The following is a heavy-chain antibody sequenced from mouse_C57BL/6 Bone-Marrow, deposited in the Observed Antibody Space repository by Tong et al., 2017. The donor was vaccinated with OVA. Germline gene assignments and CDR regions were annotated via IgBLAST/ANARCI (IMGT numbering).Heavy chain of an antibody. CDR2: INSDGGST. J-gene: IGHJ4*01. V-gene: IGHV5-2*01. CDR3: ARRAPRPNPYAMDY. CDR1: EYEFPSHD. Sequence: EVQLQESGGGLVQPGESLKLSCESNEYEFPSHDMSWVRKTPEKRLELVAAINSDGGSTYYPDTMERRFIISRDNTKKTLYLQMSSLRSEDTALYYCARRAPRPNPYAMDYWGQGTSVTVSS. D-gene: IGHD3-2*02.